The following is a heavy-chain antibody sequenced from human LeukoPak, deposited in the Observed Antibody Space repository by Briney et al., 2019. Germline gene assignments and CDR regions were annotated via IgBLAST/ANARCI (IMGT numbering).Heavy chain of an antibody. J-gene: IGHJ4*02. V-gene: IGHV3-21*01. CDR3: ARDLSSCTAMVPFDY. D-gene: IGHD5-18*01. CDR1: GFTFSSYS. Sequence: PGGSLRLSCAASGFTFSSYSMNWVRQAPGKGLEWVSSISSSSSYIYYADSVKGRFTISRDNAKNSLYLQMNSLRAEDTAVYYCARDLSSCTAMVPFDYWGQGTLVTVSS. CDR2: ISSSSSYI.